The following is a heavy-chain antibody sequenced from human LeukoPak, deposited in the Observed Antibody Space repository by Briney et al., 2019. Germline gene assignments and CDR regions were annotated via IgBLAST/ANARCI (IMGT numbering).Heavy chain of an antibody. CDR2: FDPEDGET. D-gene: IGHD3-10*01. Sequence: ASVKVSCKVSGYTLTELSMHWVRQAPGKGLEWMGGFDPEDGETIYAQKFQGRVTMTEDTSTDTAYMELSSLRSEDTAVYYCARGVMVRGAEVAFDIWGQGTMVTVSS. CDR3: ARGVMVRGAEVAFDI. V-gene: IGHV1-24*01. J-gene: IGHJ3*02. CDR1: GYTLTELS.